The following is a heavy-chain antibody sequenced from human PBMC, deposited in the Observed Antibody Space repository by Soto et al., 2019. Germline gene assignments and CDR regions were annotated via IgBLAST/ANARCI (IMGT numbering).Heavy chain of an antibody. J-gene: IGHJ6*02. V-gene: IGHV4-59*01. Sequence: TETLSLTCTVSGGSISSYYWSWIRQPPGKGLEWIGYIYYSGSTNYNPSLKSRVTISVDTSKNQFSLKLSSVTAADTAVYYCAIDHTPPEDTAMGNYYYSGMDVWGPGATLTVSS. CDR3: AIDHTPPEDTAMGNYYYSGMDV. CDR2: IYYSGST. D-gene: IGHD5-18*01. CDR1: GGSISSYY.